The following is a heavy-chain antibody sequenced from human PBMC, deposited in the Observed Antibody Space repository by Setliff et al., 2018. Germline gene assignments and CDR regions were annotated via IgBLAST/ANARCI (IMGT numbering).Heavy chain of an antibody. CDR2: INTNTGNP. V-gene: IGHV7-4-1*02. CDR1: GYTFSSYA. Sequence: GASVKVSCKASGYTFSSYAMGWMRQAPGQRLEWMGWINTNTGNPSYAQDFTGRFVFSLDTSVSTAYLQISSLKAEDTAVYYCARASRFGTIVYRGDYYMDVWGKGTTVTVSS. CDR3: ARASRFGTIVYRGDYYMDV. D-gene: IGHD3-10*01. J-gene: IGHJ6*03.